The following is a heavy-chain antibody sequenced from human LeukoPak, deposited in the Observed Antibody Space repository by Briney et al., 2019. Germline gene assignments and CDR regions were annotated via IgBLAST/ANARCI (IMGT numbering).Heavy chain of an antibody. CDR2: ISGSGGST. D-gene: IGHD3-10*01. V-gene: IGHV3-23*01. CDR3: ARLTYGHGAY. J-gene: IGHJ4*02. CDR1: GFIFSGYS. Sequence: GGSLRLSCAASGFIFSGYSMNWVRQAPGKGLEWVSAISGSGGSTYYADSVKGRFTISRDNSKNTLYLQMNSLRAEDTAVYYCARLTYGHGAYWGQGTLVTVSS.